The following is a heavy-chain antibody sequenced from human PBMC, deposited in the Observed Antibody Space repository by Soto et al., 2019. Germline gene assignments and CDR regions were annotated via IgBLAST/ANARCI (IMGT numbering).Heavy chain of an antibody. CDR2: INPKRST. CDR1: GGSFSGYS. V-gene: IGHV4-34*01. J-gene: IGHJ4*02. D-gene: IGHD2-8*02. CDR3: ARDKITGLVDY. Sequence: QVQLQQWGAGLLKPSETLSLTCAVYGGSFSGYSWTWIRQPPGTGLEWIGEINPKRSTISNPSLKSQVTISVDTSKNQFSQKLASVTAADTAVYYCARDKITGLVDYWGQGTPVTVSS.